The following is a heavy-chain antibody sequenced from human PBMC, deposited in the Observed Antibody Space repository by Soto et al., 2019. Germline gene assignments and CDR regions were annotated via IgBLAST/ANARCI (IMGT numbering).Heavy chain of an antibody. J-gene: IGHJ4*02. V-gene: IGHV4-59*12. CDR1: GGSISSYS. Sequence: PSETLSLTCTVSGGSISSYSWSWIRQPPGKGLEWIGYIYYSGSTNYNPSLKTRVTISLDTSKNMLYLQMNNLRAEDTAVYYCARGLDTAKVGYWGQGNLVTVSS. CDR2: IYYSGST. D-gene: IGHD5-18*01. CDR3: ARGLDTAKVGY.